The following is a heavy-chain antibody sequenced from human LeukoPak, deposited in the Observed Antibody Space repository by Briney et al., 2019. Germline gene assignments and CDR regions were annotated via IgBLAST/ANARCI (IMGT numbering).Heavy chain of an antibody. CDR1: GGSISSGSYY. Sequence: SETLSLTCTVSGGSISSGSYYWSWIRQPAGKGLEWIGRIYTSGSTNYNPSLKSRVTISVDTSKNQFSLKLSSVTAADTAVYYCARATPSVDIRGQGTMVTVSS. V-gene: IGHV4-61*02. J-gene: IGHJ3*02. CDR2: IYTSGST. CDR3: ARATPSVDI.